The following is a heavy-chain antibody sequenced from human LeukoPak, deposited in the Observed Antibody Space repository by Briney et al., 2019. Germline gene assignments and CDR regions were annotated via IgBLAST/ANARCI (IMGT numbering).Heavy chain of an antibody. V-gene: IGHV1-69*13. CDR1: GYTFSNYN. J-gene: IGHJ3*02. D-gene: IGHD2-2*01. CDR3: ASSAGYCSSTSCYPAPLVI. CDR2: IIPIFGTA. Sequence: SVKVSCKASGYTFSNYNMNWVRQAPGQGLEWMGGIIPIFGTANYAQKFQGRVTITADESTSTAYMELSSLRSEDTAVYYCASSAGYCSSTSCYPAPLVIWGQGTMVTVSS.